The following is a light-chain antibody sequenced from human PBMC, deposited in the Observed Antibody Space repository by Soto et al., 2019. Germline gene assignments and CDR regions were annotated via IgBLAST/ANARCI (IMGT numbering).Light chain of an antibody. V-gene: IGKV1-33*01. CDR3: QQYDNLPPFT. Sequence: DIQMTQSPSSLSASVGDRVTITCQESQDISNYLNWYQQKPGKAPKLLIYDASNLETGVPSRFSGSGSGTDFTFTISSLQPEDIATYYCQQYDNLPPFTFGHGTKVDIK. CDR1: QDISNY. CDR2: DAS. J-gene: IGKJ3*01.